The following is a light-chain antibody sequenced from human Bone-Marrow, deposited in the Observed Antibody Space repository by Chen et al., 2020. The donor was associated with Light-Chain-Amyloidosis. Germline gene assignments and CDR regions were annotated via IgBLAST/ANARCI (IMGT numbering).Light chain of an antibody. CDR1: SSDVGGDNH. J-gene: IGLJ1*01. CDR2: EVT. CDR3: SSYTSTNTLV. V-gene: IGLV2-14*01. Sequence: QSALTQPASVSGSPGQSITISCTGTSSDVGGDNHVSWYQQHPDKAPKLMIYEVTNRPSWVPDRFSGSKSDNTASLTISGHQTEDEADYFCSSYTSTNTLVCGSGTRGTVL.